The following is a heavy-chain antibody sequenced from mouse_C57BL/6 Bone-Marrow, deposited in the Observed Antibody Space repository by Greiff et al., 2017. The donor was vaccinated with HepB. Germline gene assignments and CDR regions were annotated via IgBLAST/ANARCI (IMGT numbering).Heavy chain of an antibody. CDR1: GFTFTDYY. J-gene: IGHJ3*01. D-gene: IGHD2-5*01. CDR2: IRNKANGYTT. V-gene: IGHV7-3*01. Sequence: EVQVVESGGGLVQPGGSLSLSCAASGFTFTDYYMSWVRQPPGKALEWLGFIRNKANGYTTEYSASVKGRFTISRDNSQSILYLQMNALRAEDSATYYCARYSDSNYGFAYWGQGTLVTVSA. CDR3: ARYSDSNYGFAY.